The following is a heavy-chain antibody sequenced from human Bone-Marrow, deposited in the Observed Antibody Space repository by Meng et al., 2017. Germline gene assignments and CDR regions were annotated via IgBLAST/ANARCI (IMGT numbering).Heavy chain of an antibody. Sequence: GGSLRLSCAASGFTFSNAWMRWVRQAPGKGLEWVGRIKSKTDGGKTDYAAPVKGRFTISRDASKDTLYLKMNSIKTEDTAVYYCTTDSLLWFGKLLSLTFDYWGQGTMVTVSS. CDR1: GFTFSNAW. CDR3: TTDSLLWFGKLLSLTFDY. D-gene: IGHD3-10*01. CDR2: IKSKTDGGKT. V-gene: IGHV3-15*01. J-gene: IGHJ4*02.